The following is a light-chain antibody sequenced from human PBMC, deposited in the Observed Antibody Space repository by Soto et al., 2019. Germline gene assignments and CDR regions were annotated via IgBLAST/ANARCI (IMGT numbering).Light chain of an antibody. V-gene: IGLV1-44*01. J-gene: IGLJ1*01. CDR1: SSNIGSNT. Sequence: QSVLTQPPSASGTPGQRVTISCSGSSSNIGSNTVNWYQQLPGTAPQLLIYSNNQRSSGVPDRSSGSKSGTSASLAISGLQSEDEDDYYCAAWDDSLNGLVFGTGTKLTVL. CDR2: SNN. CDR3: AAWDDSLNGLV.